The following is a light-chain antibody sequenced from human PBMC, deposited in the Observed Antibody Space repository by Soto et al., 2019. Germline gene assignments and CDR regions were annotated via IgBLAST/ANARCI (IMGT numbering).Light chain of an antibody. CDR2: DVS. CDR1: SSDVGGYNY. J-gene: IGLJ3*02. V-gene: IGLV2-11*01. CDR3: RSSVGRYTSV. Sequence: QSALTQPRSVSGSPGQSVTISCTGTSSDVGGYNYVSWYQQHPGKAPKLMIYDVSKRPSGVPDRFSGSKSGNTASLTISGLQAEDEADYYCRSSVGRYTSVFGGGTKLTVL.